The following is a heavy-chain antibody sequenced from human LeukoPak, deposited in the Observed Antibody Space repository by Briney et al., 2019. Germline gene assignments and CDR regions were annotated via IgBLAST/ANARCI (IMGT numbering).Heavy chain of an antibody. D-gene: IGHD5-18*01. J-gene: IGHJ4*02. V-gene: IGHV4-34*01. CDR2: INHSGST. CDR1: GDSFSGYY. Sequence: SETLSLTCAVHGDSFSGYYWSWVRQPPGKGLEWLGEINHSGSTNSNPPLKSRVPIPVDTPKNQFSLKLSSVTAADTAVYYCARGLNGVQLWFRFDYWGQGTLVTVSS. CDR3: ARGLNGVQLWFRFDY.